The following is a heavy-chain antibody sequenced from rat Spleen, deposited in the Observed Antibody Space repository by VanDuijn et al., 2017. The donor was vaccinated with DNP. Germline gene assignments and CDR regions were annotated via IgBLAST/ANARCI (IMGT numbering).Heavy chain of an antibody. D-gene: IGHD1-6*01. V-gene: IGHV5S14*01. CDR1: GFTFGNYG. J-gene: IGHJ2*01. Sequence: EVQLVESGGGLVQPGRSLKLSCAASGFTFGNYGLTWVRQTPTNGLEWVASIGTGGGDTYYRDSVKGRFTISRDNAKNTQYLQMDSLRSDDTATYYCARGADGFDYWGQGLMVTVSS. CDR3: ARGADGFDY. CDR2: IGTGGGDT.